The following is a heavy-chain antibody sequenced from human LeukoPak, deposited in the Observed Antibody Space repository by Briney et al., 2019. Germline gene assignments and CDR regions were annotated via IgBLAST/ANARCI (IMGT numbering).Heavy chain of an antibody. J-gene: IGHJ4*02. V-gene: IGHV4-34*01. CDR1: GGSFSGYY. Sequence: SETLSLTCAVYGGSFSGYYWSWIRQPPGKGLEWIGEINHSGSTNYNPSLKSRVTISVDTSKNQFSLKLSSVTAADTAVYYCARGPYGDYGVFYYWGQGTLVTVSS. CDR3: ARGPYGDYGVFYY. D-gene: IGHD4-17*01. CDR2: INHSGST.